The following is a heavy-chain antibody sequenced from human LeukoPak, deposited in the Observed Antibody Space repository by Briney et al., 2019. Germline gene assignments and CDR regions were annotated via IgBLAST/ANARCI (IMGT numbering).Heavy chain of an antibody. J-gene: IGHJ4*02. D-gene: IGHD2-15*01. CDR3: ARDGRSCVWKGASSFDY. Sequence: GGSLRLSCAASGFTFRNYWMSWVRQAPGKGLEWVANIKKDASEKYYVDSVKGRFTISRDNAKNSLYLQMNSLRAGDTALYYCARDGRSCVWKGASSFDYWGQGALVSVSS. CDR1: GFTFRNYW. V-gene: IGHV3-7*01. CDR2: IKKDASEK.